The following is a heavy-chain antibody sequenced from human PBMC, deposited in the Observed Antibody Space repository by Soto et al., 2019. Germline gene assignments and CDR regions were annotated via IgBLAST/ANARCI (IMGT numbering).Heavy chain of an antibody. CDR2: IYYSGST. V-gene: IGHV4-59*01. D-gene: IGHD3-22*01. J-gene: IGHJ3*02. CDR3: ARVGRRDFLYYNDSSGYYNDAFDI. CDR1: GGSISSYY. Sequence: SETLSLTCTVSGGSISSYYWSWIRQPPGKGLEWIGYIYYSGSTNYNPSLKSRVTISVDTSKNQFSLKLSSVTAADTAVYYCARVGRRDFLYYNDSSGYYNDAFDIWGQGTMVIVSS.